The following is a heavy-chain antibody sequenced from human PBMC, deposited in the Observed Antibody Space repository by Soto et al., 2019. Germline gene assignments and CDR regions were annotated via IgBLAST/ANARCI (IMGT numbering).Heavy chain of an antibody. Sequence: SVKVSCKASGFTFTSSAVQWVRQARGQRLEWIGWIVVGSGNTNYAQKFQERVTITRDMSTSTAYMELSSLRSEDTAVYYCAADTGYSSSWSSNWFDPWGQGTLVTVSS. V-gene: IGHV1-58*01. CDR2: IVVGSGNT. J-gene: IGHJ5*02. D-gene: IGHD6-13*01. CDR3: AADTGYSSSWSSNWFDP. CDR1: GFTFTSSA.